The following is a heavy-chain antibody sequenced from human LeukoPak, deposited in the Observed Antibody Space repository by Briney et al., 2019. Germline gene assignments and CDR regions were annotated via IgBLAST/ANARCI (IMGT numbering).Heavy chain of an antibody. CDR2: INPSGGST. J-gene: IGHJ4*02. V-gene: IGHV1-46*01. Sequence: GASVKVSCKVSGYTFTSYYMHWVRQAPGQGLEWMGIINPSGGSTSYAQKFQGRVTMTRDTSTSTVYMELSSLRSEDTAVYYCARARSSVTTVTTPGYWGQGTLVTVSS. D-gene: IGHD4-17*01. CDR3: ARARSSVTTVTTPGY. CDR1: GYTFTSYY.